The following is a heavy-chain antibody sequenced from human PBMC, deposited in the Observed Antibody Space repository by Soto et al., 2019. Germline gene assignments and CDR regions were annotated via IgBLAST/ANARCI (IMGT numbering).Heavy chain of an antibody. CDR3: ARGESAGTSPARFDY. J-gene: IGHJ4*02. Sequence: SETLSLTCTVSGGSVSSGSYYWSWIRQPPGKGLEWIGYIYYSGSTNYNPSLKSRVTISVDTSKNQFSLKLSSVTAADTAVYYCARGESAGTSPARFDYWGQGTLVTVSS. V-gene: IGHV4-61*01. D-gene: IGHD6-13*01. CDR2: IYYSGST. CDR1: GGSVSSGSYY.